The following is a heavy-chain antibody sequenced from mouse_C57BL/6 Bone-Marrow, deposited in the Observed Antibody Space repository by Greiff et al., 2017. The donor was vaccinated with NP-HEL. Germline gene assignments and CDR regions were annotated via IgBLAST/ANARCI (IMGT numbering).Heavy chain of an antibody. CDR2: INPNNGGT. D-gene: IGHD1-1*01. CDR1: GYTFTDYN. Sequence: VQLQQSGPELVKPGASVKIPCKASGYTFTDYNMDWVKQSHGKSLEWIGDINPNNGGTIYNQKFKGKATLTVDKSSSTAYMELRSLTSEDTAVYYCARLGYYGSSYYYAMDYWGQGTSVTVSS. V-gene: IGHV1-18*01. J-gene: IGHJ4*01. CDR3: ARLGYYGSSYYYAMDY.